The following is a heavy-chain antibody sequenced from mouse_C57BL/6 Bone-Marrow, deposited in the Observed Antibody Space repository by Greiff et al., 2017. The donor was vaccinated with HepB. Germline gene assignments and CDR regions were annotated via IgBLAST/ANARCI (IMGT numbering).Heavy chain of an antibody. J-gene: IGHJ2*01. D-gene: IGHD1-1*01. Sequence: VQLQQSGPELVKPGASVKISCKASCYAFSSSWMNWVKQRPGKGLEWIGRIYPGDGDTNYNGKFKGKATLTADKSSSTAYMQLSSLTSEDSAVYFCASRTTYYFDYWGQGTTLTVSS. CDR2: IYPGDGDT. V-gene: IGHV1-82*01. CDR1: CYAFSSSW. CDR3: ASRTTYYFDY.